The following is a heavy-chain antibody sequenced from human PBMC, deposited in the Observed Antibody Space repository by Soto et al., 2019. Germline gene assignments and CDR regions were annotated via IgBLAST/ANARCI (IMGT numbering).Heavy chain of an antibody. CDR1: GYTLTSYA. J-gene: IGHJ2*01. V-gene: IGHV1-3*01. CDR2: INAGNGNT. Sequence: QVQLVQSGAEVKKPGASVKVSCKASGYTLTSYAMHWVRQAPGQRLEWMGWINAGNGNTKYSQKFQGRVTITRDTSASTAYMELSSLRSEDTAVYYCARGIHHYYGWYFDLWGRGTLVTVSS. D-gene: IGHD3-22*01. CDR3: ARGIHHYYGWYFDL.